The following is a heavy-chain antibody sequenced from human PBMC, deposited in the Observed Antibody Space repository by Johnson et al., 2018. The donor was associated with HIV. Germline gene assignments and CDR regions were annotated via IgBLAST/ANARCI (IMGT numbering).Heavy chain of an antibody. J-gene: IGHJ3*02. V-gene: IGHV3-11*04. CDR1: GFSFSDYY. CDR3: ARDLGNWDSPRSAFDI. CDR2: ISSSGSTI. D-gene: IGHD1/OR15-1a*01. Sequence: QLVESGGGLVKPGGSLRLSCAASGFSFSDYYMTWIRQAPGKGLEWVSYISSSGSTIYYADSVKGRFTISRDNAKNSLYLQVNSLRSEDTAVYYCARDLGNWDSPRSAFDIWGQGTMVTVSS.